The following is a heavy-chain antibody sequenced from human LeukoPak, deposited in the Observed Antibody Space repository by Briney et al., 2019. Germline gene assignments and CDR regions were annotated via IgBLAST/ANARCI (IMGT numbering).Heavy chain of an antibody. D-gene: IGHD1-26*01. CDR2: IWYDGSNK. CDR1: GFTFSSYG. J-gene: IGHJ6*02. Sequence: GGSLRLSCAASGFTFSSYGMHWVRQAPGKGLEWVAVIWYDGSNKYYADSVKGRFTISRDNSKNTLYLQMNSLRAEDTAVYYCARDSGSYYYNYGMDVWGQGTTVTVSS. CDR3: ARDSGSYYYNYGMDV. V-gene: IGHV3-33*01.